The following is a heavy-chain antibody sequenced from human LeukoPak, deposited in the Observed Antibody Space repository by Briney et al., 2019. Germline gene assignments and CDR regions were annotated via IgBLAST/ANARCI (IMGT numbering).Heavy chain of an antibody. D-gene: IGHD2-2*01. J-gene: IGHJ3*02. CDR3: ARLGSTFDI. V-gene: IGHV4-59*08. Sequence: PSETLSLTCIVSGGSISRYYLTGLRQPPGQGLEWIGYIFYSGGSNYNPSLTSRVTISVDTSKNHFSLKLSSVTAADTAVYYCARLGSTFDIWGQGTMVTVSS. CDR2: IFYSGGS. CDR1: GGSISRYY.